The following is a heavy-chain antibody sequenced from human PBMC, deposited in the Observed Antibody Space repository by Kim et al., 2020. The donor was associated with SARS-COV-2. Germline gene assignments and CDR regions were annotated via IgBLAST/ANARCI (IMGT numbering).Heavy chain of an antibody. V-gene: IGHV4-59*02. J-gene: IGHJ4*02. CDR1: GGSVSIHY. D-gene: IGHD3-22*01. CDR3: ARVMDNGYSDY. CDR2: IHHSGST. Sequence: SETLSLTCTVSGGSVSIHYWGWFRQPPGQRLEWIGHIHHSGSTTSNASLKSRLSISIDTSKNNFSVRLSSVIAADTAVYYCARVMDNGYSDYWGQETLVT.